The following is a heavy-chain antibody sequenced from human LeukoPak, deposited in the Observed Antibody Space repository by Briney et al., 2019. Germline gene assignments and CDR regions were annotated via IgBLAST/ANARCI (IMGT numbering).Heavy chain of an antibody. Sequence: GGSLRLSCAASGFTFSSYGMHWVRQAPGKGLEWVAFIRYDGSNKYCADSVKGRFTISRDNSKNTLYLQMNSLRAEDTAVYYCARGGTGEFDYWGQGTLVTVSS. CDR1: GFTFSSYG. V-gene: IGHV3-30*02. J-gene: IGHJ4*02. CDR3: ARGGTGEFDY. CDR2: IRYDGSNK. D-gene: IGHD1-1*01.